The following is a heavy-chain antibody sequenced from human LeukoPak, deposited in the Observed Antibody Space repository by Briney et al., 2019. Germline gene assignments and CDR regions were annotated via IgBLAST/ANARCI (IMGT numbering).Heavy chain of an antibody. V-gene: IGHV3-74*01. Sequence: PGGSLRLSCAASGFTFSSFWMHWVRQAPGKGLVWVSRISTDGISTTYADSVRGRFIISRDNAKNTLFLQMTSLRAEDTAVYYCARVGGYSYGTGWGQGTLVTVSS. CDR1: GFTFSSFW. J-gene: IGHJ4*02. CDR2: ISTDGIST. CDR3: ARVGGYSYGTG. D-gene: IGHD5-18*01.